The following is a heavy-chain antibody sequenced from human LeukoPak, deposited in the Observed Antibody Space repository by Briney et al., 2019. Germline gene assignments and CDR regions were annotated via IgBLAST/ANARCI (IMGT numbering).Heavy chain of an antibody. CDR3: ARWRRMATTRAYYGMDV. V-gene: IGHV1-18*01. CDR1: GYTFTSYG. D-gene: IGHD5-24*01. J-gene: IGHJ6*02. CDR2: ISAYNGNT. Sequence: ASVKVSCKASGYTFTSYGISWVRQAPGQGLEWMGWISAYNGNTNYAQKLQGRVTMTTDTSTSTAYMGPRSLRSDDTAVYYCARWRRMATTRAYYGMDVWGQGTTVTVSS.